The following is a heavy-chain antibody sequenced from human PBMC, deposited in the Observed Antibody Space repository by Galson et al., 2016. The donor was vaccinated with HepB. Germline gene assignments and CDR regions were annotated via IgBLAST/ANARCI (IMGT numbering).Heavy chain of an antibody. V-gene: IGHV3-74*01. Sequence: SLRLFCAASGFTFSDYWMHWVRQAPGKGLVWVSRINPDETTTTYADSVEGRFTVSRDNAKKTLFLQMHSLTAEDSAVYYCARGSLGYTYAKKGSLDFWGQGSLVIVSS. D-gene: IGHD5-18*01. J-gene: IGHJ4*02. CDR1: GFTFSDYW. CDR2: INPDETTT. CDR3: ARGSLGYTYAKKGSLDF.